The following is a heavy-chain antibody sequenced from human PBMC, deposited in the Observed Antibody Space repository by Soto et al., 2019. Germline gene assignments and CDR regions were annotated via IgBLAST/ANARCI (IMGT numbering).Heavy chain of an antibody. D-gene: IGHD2-15*01. CDR1: GFTFSSYW. Sequence: EVQLVESGGGLVQPGGSLRLSCAASGFTFSSYWMHWVRQAPGKGLVWVSRINSDGSSTSCADSVKGRFTISRDNAKNTLYLQMNGLRAEDTAVYYCVRTSLVVAAATREDYWGQGTLVTVSS. CDR2: INSDGSST. CDR3: VRTSLVVAAATREDY. V-gene: IGHV3-74*01. J-gene: IGHJ4*02.